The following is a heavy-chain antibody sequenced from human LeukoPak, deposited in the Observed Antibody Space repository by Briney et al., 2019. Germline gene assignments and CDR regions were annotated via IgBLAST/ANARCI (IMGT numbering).Heavy chain of an antibody. J-gene: IGHJ4*02. Sequence: ASVKVPCKASGYTFTGYYMHWVRQAPGQGLEWMGWINPNSGGTNYAQKFQGWVTMTRDTSISTAYMELSRLRSDDTAVYYCARVLEGYSYGYDYWGQGTLVTVSS. CDR3: ARVLEGYSYGYDY. D-gene: IGHD5-18*01. CDR2: INPNSGGT. V-gene: IGHV1-2*04. CDR1: GYTFTGYY.